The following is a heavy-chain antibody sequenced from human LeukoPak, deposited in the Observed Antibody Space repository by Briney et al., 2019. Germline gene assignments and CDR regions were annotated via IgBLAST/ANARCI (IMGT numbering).Heavy chain of an antibody. D-gene: IGHD6-13*01. J-gene: IGHJ5*02. CDR1: GYTFTGYY. V-gene: IGHV1-2*02. Sequence: ASVKVSCKTSGYTFTGYYMHWVRQAPGQGLEWMGWINPNSGGTNYAQKFQGRVTMTRDTSISTAYMELSRLRSDDTAVYYCVRSASEAAAGEDWFDPWGQGTLVSVSS. CDR2: INPNSGGT. CDR3: VRSASEAAAGEDWFDP.